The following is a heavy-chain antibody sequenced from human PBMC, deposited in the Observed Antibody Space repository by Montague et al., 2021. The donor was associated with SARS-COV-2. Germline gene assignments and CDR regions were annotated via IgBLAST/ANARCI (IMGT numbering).Heavy chain of an antibody. CDR3: AGLQGDGSLYGMDV. CDR2: IYYSGST. D-gene: IGHD5-24*01. CDR1: GGSISSSSYY. V-gene: IGHV4-39*07. Sequence: SETQSLAYTVSGGSISSSSYYWGWIRQPPGKGLEWIGSIYYSGSTYYNPSLKSRVTISVDASKSQFSLKLSSVTAADTAVYYCAGLQGDGSLYGMDVWGQGTTVTVSS. J-gene: IGHJ6*02.